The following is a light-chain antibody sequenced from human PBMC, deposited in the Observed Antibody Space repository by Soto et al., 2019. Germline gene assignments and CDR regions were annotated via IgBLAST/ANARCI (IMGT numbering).Light chain of an antibody. CDR3: ISHAGVSNV. Sequence: QSALTQPSSASGSPGQSVAISCTGTSSDVGATDYVSWYQQHSGKAPKLLLYEVNKRPSGVPDRFSGSKSGNTASLTVSALQADDEADYYCISHAGVSNVLGTGTKLTVL. V-gene: IGLV2-8*01. CDR1: SSDVGATDY. CDR2: EVN. J-gene: IGLJ1*01.